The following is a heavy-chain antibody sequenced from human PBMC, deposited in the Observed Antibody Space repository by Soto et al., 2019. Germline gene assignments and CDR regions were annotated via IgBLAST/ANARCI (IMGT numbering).Heavy chain of an antibody. Sequence: QPGGSLRLSCAASGFTVTNNYISWVRQAPGKGLEWVSVIYSDGTRYYADSVKGRFTISRDNSKNTLYLQMNSLRAEDTAVYYCARNRRAIAATEYYFDYWGQGT. CDR2: IYSDGTR. CDR3: ARNRRAIAATEYYFDY. V-gene: IGHV3-66*01. J-gene: IGHJ4*02. CDR1: GFTVTNNY. D-gene: IGHD6-13*01.